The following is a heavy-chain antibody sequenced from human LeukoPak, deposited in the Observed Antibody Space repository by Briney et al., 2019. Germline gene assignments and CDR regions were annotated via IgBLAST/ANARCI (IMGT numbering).Heavy chain of an antibody. CDR2: ISGSGGST. J-gene: IGHJ6*02. Sequence: LSGGSLRLSCAASGFIFSSYAMSWVRQAPGKGLEWVSAISGSGGSTYYADSVKGRFTISRDNSKNTLYLQMNSLRAEDTAVYYCAKSAAAGNYYYYGMDVWGQGTTVTVSS. D-gene: IGHD6-13*01. CDR3: AKSAAAGNYYYYGMDV. V-gene: IGHV3-23*01. CDR1: GFIFSSYA.